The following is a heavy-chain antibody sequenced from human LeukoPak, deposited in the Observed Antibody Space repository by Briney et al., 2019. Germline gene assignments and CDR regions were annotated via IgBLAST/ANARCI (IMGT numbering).Heavy chain of an antibody. V-gene: IGHV3-43D*03. D-gene: IGHD1-26*01. CDR1: GFTFDDYA. J-gene: IGHJ4*02. CDR3: AKDMDSGTYCDY. Sequence: GGSLRLSCAASGFTFDDYAMHWIRQAPGKGLEWVPLISWDGTNTHYADSVKGRFTISRDNSKNSLYLQMNSLRADDTALYYCAKDMDSGTYCDYWGQGTLVTVSS. CDR2: ISWDGTNT.